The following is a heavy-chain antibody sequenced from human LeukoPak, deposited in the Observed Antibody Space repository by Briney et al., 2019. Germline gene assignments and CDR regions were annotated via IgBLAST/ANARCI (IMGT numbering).Heavy chain of an antibody. CDR1: GFTFSDCY. D-gene: IGHD3-10*01. J-gene: IGHJ6*02. Sequence: PGGSLRLSCTASGFTFSDCYMSWIRQAPGKGLEWVSYITNRGTYTNYADSVKGRFTISRDNAKNSLFLQMNNLGAEDTAVYYCAVALSGSYVYYHTRDVWGQGTTVTVSS. CDR3: AVALSGSYVYYHTRDV. V-gene: IGHV3-11*06. CDR2: ITNRGTYT.